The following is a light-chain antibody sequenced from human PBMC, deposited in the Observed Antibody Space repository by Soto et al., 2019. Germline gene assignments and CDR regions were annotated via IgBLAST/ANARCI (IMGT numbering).Light chain of an antibody. CDR3: QQYIKRWT. J-gene: IGKJ1*01. CDR1: QSISTW. CDR2: KAS. V-gene: IGKV1-5*03. Sequence: DIQMTQSTSTLSASVGDRVTITCRASQSISTWLAWYQQKPGKAPKLLIYKASSLESGVPSRFSGSESGTVFTLTSSSLQPDDSATYYCQQYIKRWTFGQGTKVEMK.